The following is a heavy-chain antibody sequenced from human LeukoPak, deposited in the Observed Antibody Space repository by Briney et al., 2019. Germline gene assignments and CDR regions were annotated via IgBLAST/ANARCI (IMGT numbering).Heavy chain of an antibody. J-gene: IGHJ5*02. CDR1: GGSISSGDYY. CDR2: IYYSGST. Sequence: SETLSLTCIVSGGSISSGDYYWSWIRQPPGKGLEWIGYIYYSGSTYYNPSLKSRVTISVDTSKNQFSLKLSSVTAADTAVYYWARENGGGDSSSFDPWGQGTLVTVSS. CDR3: ARENGGGDSSSFDP. D-gene: IGHD6-6*01. V-gene: IGHV4-30-4*08.